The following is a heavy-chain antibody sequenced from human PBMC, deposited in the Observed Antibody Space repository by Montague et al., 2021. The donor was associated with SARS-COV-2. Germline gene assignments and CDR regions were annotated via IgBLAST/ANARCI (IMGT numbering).Heavy chain of an antibody. V-gene: IGHV3-7*01. CDR2: IKQDGSEK. D-gene: IGHD6-13*01. J-gene: IGHJ4*02. CDR1: GFSFSRYW. Sequence: SLRLSCAASGFSFSRYWMSLFRQAPGKGLEWVANIKQDGSEKYYVDSVKGRFTISRDNAKHSLYLQMSSLRAEDTAVYYCARVPSSRWYFEYWGQGTLVTVSS. CDR3: ARVPSSRWYFEY.